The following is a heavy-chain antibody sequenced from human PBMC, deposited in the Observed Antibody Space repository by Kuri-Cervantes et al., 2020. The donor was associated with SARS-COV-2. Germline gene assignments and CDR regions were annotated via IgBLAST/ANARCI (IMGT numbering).Heavy chain of an antibody. CDR3: ARDTNCSGGSCYLADAFDI. D-gene: IGHD2-15*01. CDR1: GGTFSSYA. Sequence: SVKVSCKASGGTFSSYAISWVRQAPGQGLEWMGGIIPIFGTANYAQKFQGRVTITSDKSTSTAYMELSSLSSEDTAVYYCARDTNCSGGSCYLADAFDIWGQGTMVTVSS. CDR2: IIPIFGTA. V-gene: IGHV1-69*06. J-gene: IGHJ3*02.